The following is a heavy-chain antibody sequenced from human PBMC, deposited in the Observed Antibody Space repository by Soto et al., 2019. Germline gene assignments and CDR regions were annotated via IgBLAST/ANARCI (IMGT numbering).Heavy chain of an antibody. J-gene: IGHJ6*02. CDR2: IIPIFGTA. Sequence: SVNGYRKGFGEAKSGDAGGRVRHTKRQGLEWMGGIIPIFGTANYAQKFQGRVTITADESTSTAYMELSSLRSEDTAVYSCARGYSFEWPKLNIGNSCSVLAVWGHGPTVPVS. CDR3: ARGYSFEWPKLNIGNSCSVLAV. V-gene: IGHV1-69*01. D-gene: IGHD5-18*01. CDR1: GEAKSGDA.